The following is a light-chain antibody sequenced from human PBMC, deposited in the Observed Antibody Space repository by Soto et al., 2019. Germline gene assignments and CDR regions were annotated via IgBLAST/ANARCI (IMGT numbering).Light chain of an antibody. V-gene: IGLV2-18*02. CDR3: SSYTSSTVV. J-gene: IGLJ2*01. CDR1: SSDVGSYNR. CDR2: EVS. Sequence: QSALTRPPSVSGSPGQSVTISCTGTSSDVGSYNRVSWYQQPPGTAPKLMIYEVSNRPSGVPDRFSGSKSGNTASLTISGLQAEDEADYYCSSYTSSTVVFGGGTKVTVL.